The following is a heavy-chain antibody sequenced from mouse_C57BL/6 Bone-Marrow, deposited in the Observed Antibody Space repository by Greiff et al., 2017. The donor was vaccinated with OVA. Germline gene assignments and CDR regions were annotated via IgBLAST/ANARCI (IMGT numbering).Heavy chain of an antibody. CDR1: GYAFSSSW. V-gene: IGHV1-82*01. J-gene: IGHJ1*03. D-gene: IGHD3-3*01. Sequence: QVQLQQSGPELVKPGASVKISCKASGYAFSSSWMNWVKQRPGKGLEWIGRIYPGDGDTNYNGKFKGKATLTADKSSSPAYMQLSSLTSEDSAVYFCARGGDFPWYFDVWGTGTTVTVSS. CDR2: IYPGDGDT. CDR3: ARGGDFPWYFDV.